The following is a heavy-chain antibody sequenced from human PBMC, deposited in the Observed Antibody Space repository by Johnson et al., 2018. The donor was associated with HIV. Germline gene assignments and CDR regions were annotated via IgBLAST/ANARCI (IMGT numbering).Heavy chain of an antibody. CDR1: GFTFSNYG. V-gene: IGHV3-30*18. CDR2: ISYDGSSK. CDR3: AKGGSSDAFDI. J-gene: IGHJ3*02. Sequence: QVQLVEYGGGVVQPGRSLRLSCAASGFTFSNYGMHWVRQAPGKGLEWVTFISYDGSSKYYVDSVKGRFTISRDNSKNTLYLQMNSLRAEDTAVYYCAKGGSSDAFDIWGQGTMVTVSS. D-gene: IGHD6-6*01.